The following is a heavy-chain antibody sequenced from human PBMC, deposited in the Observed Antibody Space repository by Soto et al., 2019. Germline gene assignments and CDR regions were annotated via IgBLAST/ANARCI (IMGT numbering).Heavy chain of an antibody. CDR2: IYHSVST. D-gene: IGHD3-22*01. V-gene: IGHV4-61*01. J-gene: IGHJ3*01. Sequence: SETLSLTCTVSGGSVSSGSYYWRWIRQPPGTGLEWIGYIYHSVSTNYNPSLKSRVTISVDTSKNQFSLKLSSVTAADTAVYYCARHASSGYRLAFDFWGQGTLVTGSS. CDR3: ARHASSGYRLAFDF. CDR1: GGSVSSGSYY.